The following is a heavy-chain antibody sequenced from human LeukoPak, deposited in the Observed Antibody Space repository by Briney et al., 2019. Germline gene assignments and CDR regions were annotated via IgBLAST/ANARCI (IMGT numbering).Heavy chain of an antibody. J-gene: IGHJ5*02. Sequence: GGSLRLSCAASGFTFSDYYMSLIRQAPGKGLEWVSYISSSGGTIYYADSVKGRFTISRDNAKNSLYLQMNSLRAEDTAVYYCARGYGSGSFNWFDPWGQGTLVTVSS. CDR1: GFTFSDYY. V-gene: IGHV3-11*01. CDR2: ISSSGGTI. D-gene: IGHD3-10*01. CDR3: ARGYGSGSFNWFDP.